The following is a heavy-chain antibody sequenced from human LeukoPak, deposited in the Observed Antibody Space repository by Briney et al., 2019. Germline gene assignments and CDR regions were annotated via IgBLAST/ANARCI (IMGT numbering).Heavy chain of an antibody. J-gene: IGHJ5*02. CDR3: TNDPKWEVA. CDR2: IWYDGSNK. CDR1: GFTFSSYG. V-gene: IGHV3-33*06. D-gene: IGHD1-26*01. Sequence: GGSLRLSCAASGFTFSSYGMHWVRQAPGKGLEWVAVIWYDGSNKYYADSVKGRFTISRDNSKNTLYLQMNSLKIEDTAVYYCTNDPKWEVAWGQGTLVTVSS.